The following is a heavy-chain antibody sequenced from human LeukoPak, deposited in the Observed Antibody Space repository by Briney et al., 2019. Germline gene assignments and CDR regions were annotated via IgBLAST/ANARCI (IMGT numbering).Heavy chain of an antibody. V-gene: IGHV3-48*03. Sequence: GGSLRLSCVTSGFTFSNHEMNWVRQAPGKGLEWVAYTSRGGSDISYADSAKGRFTISSGIASNTLYLQMNSLRVEDTAVYFCVRARLIRLENFFDYWGQGTLVTVSS. CDR2: TSRGGSDI. J-gene: IGHJ4*02. CDR1: GFTFSNHE. D-gene: IGHD2-21*01. CDR3: VRARLIRLENFFDY.